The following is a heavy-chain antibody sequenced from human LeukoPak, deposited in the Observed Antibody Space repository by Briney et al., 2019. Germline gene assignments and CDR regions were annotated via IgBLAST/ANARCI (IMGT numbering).Heavy chain of an antibody. CDR3: ARDPRDGYGHFDH. J-gene: IGHJ4*02. CDR1: GFTFSGNH. Sequence: QPGGFLRLSCAASGFTFSGNHMNWVRQAPGKGLEWVPVIYIDGNTYYADFVKGRFTISRDNSKNTVYLQMNSLKPEDTAVYYCARDPRDGYGHFDHWGQGTLVTVSS. D-gene: IGHD5-24*01. V-gene: IGHV3-66*02. CDR2: IYIDGNT.